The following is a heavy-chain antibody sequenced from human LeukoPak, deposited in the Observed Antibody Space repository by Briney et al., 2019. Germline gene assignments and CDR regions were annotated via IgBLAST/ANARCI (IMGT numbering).Heavy chain of an antibody. CDR3: ARDLYRGRSGHAFDI. Sequence: PSETLSLTCTVSGGSISSYYWSWIRQPAGKGLEWIGRIYTSGSTNYNPSLKSRVTMSVDTSKNQFSLKLSSVTAADTAVYYCARDLYRGRSGHAFDIWGQGTMVTVSS. J-gene: IGHJ3*02. CDR1: GGSISSYY. D-gene: IGHD1-26*01. CDR2: IYTSGST. V-gene: IGHV4-4*07.